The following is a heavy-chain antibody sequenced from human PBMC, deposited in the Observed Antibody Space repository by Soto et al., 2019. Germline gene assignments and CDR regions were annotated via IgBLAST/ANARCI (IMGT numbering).Heavy chain of an antibody. D-gene: IGHD2-2*01. CDR1: GFTFSSYA. CDR3: ARYIPGVRYYGMDV. CDR2: IGESGTPT. Sequence: VQLLESGGGLVQPGGSLRLSCAASGFTFSSYAMKWVRQAPGKGLEWVSLIGESGTPTYYADSVKGRFTISRDNSGNTLFLEMYSLIAEDTAVYYCARYIPGVRYYGMDVWGQGTTVTVSS. V-gene: IGHV3-23*01. J-gene: IGHJ6*02.